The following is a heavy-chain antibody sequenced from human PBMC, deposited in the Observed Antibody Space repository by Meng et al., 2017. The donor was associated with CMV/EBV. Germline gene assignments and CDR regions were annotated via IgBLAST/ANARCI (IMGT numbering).Heavy chain of an antibody. V-gene: IGHV3-11*04. CDR3: ARIGYCSSTSCYLHYYYYYGMDV. D-gene: IGHD2-2*01. CDR2: ISSSGSTI. CDR1: GFTFSDYY. Sequence: GESLKISCAASGFTFSDYYMSWIRQAPGKGLEWVSYISSSGSTIYYADSVKGRFTISRDNAKNSLYLQMNSLRAEDTAVYYCARIGYCSSTSCYLHYYYYYGMDVWGQGTTVTVSS. J-gene: IGHJ6*02.